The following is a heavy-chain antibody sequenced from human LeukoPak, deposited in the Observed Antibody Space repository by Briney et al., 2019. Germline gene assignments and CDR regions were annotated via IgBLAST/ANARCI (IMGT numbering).Heavy chain of an antibody. CDR3: ARERGYSFNWFDP. CDR2: IYYIGST. CDR1: GGSISSSSYY. Sequence: PSETLSLTSTVSGGSISSSSYYWGWIRQPPGKGLEWIGSIYYIGSTYYNPSLKSRVTISVDTSKTQFSLKLSSVTAADTAVYYCARERGYSFNWFDPWGQGTLVTVSS. J-gene: IGHJ5*02. D-gene: IGHD4-23*01. V-gene: IGHV4-39*01.